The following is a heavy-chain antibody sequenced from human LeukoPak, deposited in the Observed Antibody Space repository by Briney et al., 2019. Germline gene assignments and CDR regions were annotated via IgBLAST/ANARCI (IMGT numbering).Heavy chain of an antibody. J-gene: IGHJ4*02. V-gene: IGHV3-23*01. CDR3: AKDPHGSGWHYFDY. D-gene: IGHD6-19*01. Sequence: PGGSLGLSCAASGFTFSSYAMSWVRQAPGKGLEWVSAISGSGGSTYYADSVKGRFTISRDNSKNTLYLQMNSLRAEDTAVYYCAKDPHGSGWHYFDYWGQGTLVTVSS. CDR2: ISGSGGST. CDR1: GFTFSSYA.